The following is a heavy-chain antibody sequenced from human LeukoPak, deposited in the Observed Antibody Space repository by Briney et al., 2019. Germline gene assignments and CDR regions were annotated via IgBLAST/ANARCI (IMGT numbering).Heavy chain of an antibody. J-gene: IGHJ6*02. CDR3: TTDSYCSTTTCYASSNYYYGLDA. CDR2: IYKNTDGGTT. CDR1: GFTFSNAW. Sequence: GGSLRLSCAASGFTFSNAWMTSVRQAPGKGLEWVGRIYKNTDGGTTDYAAPVKGRFTISRDDSKNTLYLQMNSLKTEDTAVYYCTTDSYCSTTTCYASSNYYYGLDAWGQGTSVTVSS. D-gene: IGHD2-2*01. V-gene: IGHV3-15*05.